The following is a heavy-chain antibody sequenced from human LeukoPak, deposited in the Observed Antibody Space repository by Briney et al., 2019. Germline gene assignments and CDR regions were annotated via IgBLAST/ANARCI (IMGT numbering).Heavy chain of an antibody. CDR3: ARDRGYYDSSGYYYFDY. CDR1: GYTFTGYY. V-gene: IGHV1-2*02. Sequence: ASVKVSCKASGYTFTGYYMHWVRQAPGQGLEWMGWINPNSGGTNYAQTFQGRVTMTRDTSISPAYMELSRLRSDDTAVYYCARDRGYYDSSGYYYFDYWGQGTLVTVSS. CDR2: INPNSGGT. J-gene: IGHJ4*02. D-gene: IGHD3-22*01.